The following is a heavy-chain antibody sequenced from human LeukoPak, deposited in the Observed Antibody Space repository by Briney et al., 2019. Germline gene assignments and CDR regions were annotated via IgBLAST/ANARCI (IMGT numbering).Heavy chain of an antibody. J-gene: IGHJ4*02. V-gene: IGHV4-34*01. CDR3: ARDKWLHYFDY. Sequence: SETLSLTXAVYGGSFRGYYWSWIRQPPGKGLEWIGEINHSGSTNYNPSLKSRVTISVDTSKNQFSLKLSSVTAADTAVYYCARDKWLHYFDYWGQGTLVTVSS. D-gene: IGHD6-19*01. CDR1: GGSFRGYY. CDR2: INHSGST.